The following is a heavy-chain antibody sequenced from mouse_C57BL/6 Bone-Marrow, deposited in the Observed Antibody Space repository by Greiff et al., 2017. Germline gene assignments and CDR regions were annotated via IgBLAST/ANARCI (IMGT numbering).Heavy chain of an antibody. Sequence: EVKLVASGGGLVKPGGSLKLSCAASGFTFSSYAMSWVRQTPEKRLAWVATISDGGSYTYYPDNVKGRFTISRDNAKNNLYLQMSHLKSEDTAMYYCAREGDGNYWGQGTTLTVSS. V-gene: IGHV5-4*01. J-gene: IGHJ2*01. CDR1: GFTFSSYA. CDR3: AREGDGNY. D-gene: IGHD3-3*01. CDR2: ISDGGSYT.